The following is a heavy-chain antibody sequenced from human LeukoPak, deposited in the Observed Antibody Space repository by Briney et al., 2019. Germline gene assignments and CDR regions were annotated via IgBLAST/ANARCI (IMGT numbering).Heavy chain of an antibody. D-gene: IGHD6-13*01. Sequence: GGSLRLSCAAPGFTFSNYWMPWVGQAPGKGLVWVSRINSDGSSRNYADSVKGRFTISRDNAKNTLYLQMNSLRAEDTAVYYCASASSHRVAAGGDYWGQGTLVTVSS. CDR3: ASASSHRVAAGGDY. CDR1: GFTFSNYW. V-gene: IGHV3-74*01. J-gene: IGHJ4*02. CDR2: INSDGSSR.